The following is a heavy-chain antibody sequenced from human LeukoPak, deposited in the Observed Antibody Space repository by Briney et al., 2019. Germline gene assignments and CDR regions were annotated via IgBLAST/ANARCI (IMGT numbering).Heavy chain of an antibody. D-gene: IGHD2-8*02. Sequence: SETLSLTCTVSGGSISSYYWSWIRQPPGRELEWIAYISDIGSINYNPSLKSRVTISLDTSKNQFSLKLSSVTAADTAVYYCAGHHPRNTVDFWGQGTLVTVSS. J-gene: IGHJ4*02. CDR3: AGHHPRNTVDF. CDR1: GGSISSYY. CDR2: ISDIGSI. V-gene: IGHV4-59*08.